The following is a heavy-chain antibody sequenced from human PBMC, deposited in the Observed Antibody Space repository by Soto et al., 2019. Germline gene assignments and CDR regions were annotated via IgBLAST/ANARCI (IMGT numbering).Heavy chain of an antibody. CDR3: ARRAGSIVVPAHS. CDR2: ISYSGT. CDR1: GGSISISDYY. Sequence: QLQLQESGPGLVKPSETLSLTCTVSGGSISISDYYWVWIRQPPGKGLEWIGSISYSGTYYKPSLKSRVTISVDTPKNQFSLRLSSVTAADTAVYYCARRAGSIVVPAHSWGQGTLVTVSS. D-gene: IGHD6-19*01. V-gene: IGHV4-39*01. J-gene: IGHJ4*02.